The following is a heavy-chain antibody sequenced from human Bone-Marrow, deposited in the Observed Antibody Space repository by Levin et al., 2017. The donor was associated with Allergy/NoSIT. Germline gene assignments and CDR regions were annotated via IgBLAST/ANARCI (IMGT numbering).Heavy chain of an antibody. CDR3: ARARDGSGSYYSYYFDY. Sequence: GESLKISCAASGVSLSDFYYMGWIRQAPGKGPEFISYISTTGSTIYYAESVKGRFAISRDNAKNSLYLQMNSLRAEDTAVYYCARARDGSGSYYSYYFDYWGQGALVTVSS. D-gene: IGHD3-10*01. CDR2: ISTTGSTI. V-gene: IGHV3-11*01. CDR1: GVSLSDFYY. J-gene: IGHJ4*02.